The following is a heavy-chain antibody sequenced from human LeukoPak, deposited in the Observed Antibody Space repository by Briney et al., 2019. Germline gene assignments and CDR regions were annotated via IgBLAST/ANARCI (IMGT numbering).Heavy chain of an antibody. D-gene: IGHD3-22*01. Sequence: GGSLRLSCAASGFTFSSYSMNWVRQAPGKGLEWVSYISSSSSTIYYADSVKGRFTISRDNAKNSLYLQMNSLRAEDTAVYYCARGGFAYYYDSSGYRPDYWGQGTLVTVSS. CDR3: ARGGFAYYYDSSGYRPDY. V-gene: IGHV3-48*04. CDR1: GFTFSSYS. J-gene: IGHJ4*02. CDR2: ISSSSSTI.